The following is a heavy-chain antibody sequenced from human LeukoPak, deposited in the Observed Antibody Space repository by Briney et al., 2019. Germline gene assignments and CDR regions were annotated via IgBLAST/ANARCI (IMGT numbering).Heavy chain of an antibody. CDR2: IYPGYSDT. J-gene: IGHJ4*02. CDR1: GYRFPSYW. Sequence: GGAPETSLNGPGYRFPSYWIGWGRPVPGKGLGGMGIIYPGYSDTRYSPSFHAQVTISADKSIRTAYLQWSSLKASDTAMSYCARGDSTAFDYWGQGSLVTVSS. CDR3: ARGDSTAFDY. D-gene: IGHD3-10*01. V-gene: IGHV5-51*01.